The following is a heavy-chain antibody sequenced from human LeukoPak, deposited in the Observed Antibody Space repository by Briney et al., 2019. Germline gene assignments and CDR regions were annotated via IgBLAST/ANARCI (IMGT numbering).Heavy chain of an antibody. D-gene: IGHD5-18*01. J-gene: IGHJ3*02. CDR3: ARDAEDTAMAGAFDI. Sequence: KFQSRVTITRDTSASTAYMELSSLRSEDTAVYYCARDAEDTAMAGAFDIWGQGTMVTVSS. V-gene: IGHV1-3*01.